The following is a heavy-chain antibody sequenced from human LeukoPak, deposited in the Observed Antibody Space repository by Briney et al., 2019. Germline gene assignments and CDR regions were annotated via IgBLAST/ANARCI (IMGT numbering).Heavy chain of an antibody. V-gene: IGHV1-2*06. J-gene: IGHJ5*02. CDR2: INPNSGGT. Sequence: ASVKVSCKASGYTFTGYSMHWVRQAPGQGLEWMGRINPNSGGTDYAQKFQGRVTMIRDTSISTVYMELNRLRSDDTAVYYCARGLPRFGGWLSAWGQGTLVTVSS. CDR3: ARGLPRFGGWLSA. CDR1: GYTFTGYS. D-gene: IGHD3-16*01.